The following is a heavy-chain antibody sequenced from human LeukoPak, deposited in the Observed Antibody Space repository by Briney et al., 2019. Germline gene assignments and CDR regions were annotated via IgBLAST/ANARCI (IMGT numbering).Heavy chain of an antibody. J-gene: IGHJ4*02. CDR3: AVDDIAVAGTRKKLFD. Sequence: ASVKVSCKASGGTFSSYAISWVRQAPGQGLERMGGIIPIFGTANYAQKFQGRVTITTDESTSTAYMELSSLRSEDTAVYYCAVDDIAVAGTRKKLFDWGQGTLATVSS. D-gene: IGHD6-19*01. V-gene: IGHV1-69*05. CDR2: IIPIFGTA. CDR1: GGTFSSYA.